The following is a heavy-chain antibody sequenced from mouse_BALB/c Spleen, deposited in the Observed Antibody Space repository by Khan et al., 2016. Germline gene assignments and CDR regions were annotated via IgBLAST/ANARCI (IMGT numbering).Heavy chain of an antibody. J-gene: IGHJ2*01. V-gene: IGHV1S29*02. CDR3: AREGSWALDY. CDR2: IYPYNGGT. D-gene: IGHD4-1*01. CDR1: GYTFTDYN. Sequence: VQLQQSGPELVKPGASVKISCKASGYTFTDYNMHWVKQSHGKSLEWIGYIYPYNGGTGYNQKFKSKATLSVDNFSSTAYMDLRSLTSEDSAVXYCAREGSWALDYWGQGTTLTVSS.